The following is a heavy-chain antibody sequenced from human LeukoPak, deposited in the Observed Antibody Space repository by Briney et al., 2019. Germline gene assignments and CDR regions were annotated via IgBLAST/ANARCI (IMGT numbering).Heavy chain of an antibody. Sequence: SLKVSSKASGGTFTIYAISWVRPTPGQGLEWMGRIIPIFGTANYAQKFQGRVTIIADESTSTAYMELSSLRSEDTAVYYCSLSARFVESLEYSSSSGDYWGQGTLVTVSS. D-gene: IGHD6-6*01. CDR3: SLSARFVESLEYSSSSGDY. CDR1: GGTFTIYA. V-gene: IGHV1-69*01. J-gene: IGHJ4*02. CDR2: IIPIFGTA.